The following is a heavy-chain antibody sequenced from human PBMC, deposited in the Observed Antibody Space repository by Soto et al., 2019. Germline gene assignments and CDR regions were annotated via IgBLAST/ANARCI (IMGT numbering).Heavy chain of an antibody. CDR1: GYTFTSYT. V-gene: IGHV1-3*01. Sequence: GASVKVSCKASGYTFTSYTMHWVRQAPGQRLEWMGWINAGNGNTKYSQKFQGRVTITRDTSASTAHMELSSLRSEDTAVYYCAKESHRSSWYGSADYWGQGTLVTVSS. J-gene: IGHJ4*02. CDR2: INAGNGNT. D-gene: IGHD6-13*01. CDR3: AKESHRSSWYGSADY.